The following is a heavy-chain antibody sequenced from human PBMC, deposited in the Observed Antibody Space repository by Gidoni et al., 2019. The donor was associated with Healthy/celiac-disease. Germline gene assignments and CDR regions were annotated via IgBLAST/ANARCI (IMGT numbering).Heavy chain of an antibody. Sequence: QVQLVQSGAEVKKPGSSVKVSRKASGGTFSSYAISWVRQAPGQGLEWMGGIIPIFGTANYAQKFQGRVTITADESTSTAYMELSSLRSEDTAVYYCARGEHSSSWYGGDYYYYMDVWGKGTTVTVSS. CDR3: ARGEHSSSWYGGDYYYYMDV. D-gene: IGHD6-13*01. J-gene: IGHJ6*03. V-gene: IGHV1-69*01. CDR1: GGTFSSYA. CDR2: IIPIFGTA.